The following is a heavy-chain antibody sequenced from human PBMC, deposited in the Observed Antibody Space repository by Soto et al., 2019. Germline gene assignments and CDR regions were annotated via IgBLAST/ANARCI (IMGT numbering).Heavy chain of an antibody. V-gene: IGHV3-30-3*01. CDR1: GFTFSGYA. J-gene: IGHJ4*02. D-gene: IGHD6-19*01. CDR3: ARDRLALAGCFDY. Sequence: GGSLRLSCAASGFTFSGYAMHWVRQAPGKGLEWVAVISYDGSNKYYADSVKGRFTISRDNSKNTLYLQMNSLRAEDTAVYYCARDRLALAGCFDYWGQGTLVTVSS. CDR2: ISYDGSNK.